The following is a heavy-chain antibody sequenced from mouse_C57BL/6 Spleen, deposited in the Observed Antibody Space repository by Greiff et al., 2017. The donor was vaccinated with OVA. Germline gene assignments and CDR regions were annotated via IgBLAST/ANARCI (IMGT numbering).Heavy chain of an antibody. CDR3: ARSSYYYGSSHPYFDY. V-gene: IGHV1-50*01. Sequence: QVQLQQSGAELVKPGASVKLSCKASGYTFTSYWMQWVKQRPGQGLEWIGEIDPSDSYTNYNQKFKGKATLTVDTSSSTAYMQLSSLTSEDSAVYYCARSSYYYGSSHPYFDYWGQGTTLTVSS. CDR1: GYTFTSYW. D-gene: IGHD1-1*01. J-gene: IGHJ2*01. CDR2: IDPSDSYT.